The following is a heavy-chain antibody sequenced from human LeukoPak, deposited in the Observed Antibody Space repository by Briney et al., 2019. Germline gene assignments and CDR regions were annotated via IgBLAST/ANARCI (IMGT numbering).Heavy chain of an antibody. Sequence: GRSLRLSCAASGFTFDDYAMHWVRQAPGKGLEWVSGISWNSGSIGYADSVKGRFTISRDNAKSSLYLQMNSLRAEDTALYYCAKASYSSSWYAFDYWGQGTLVTVSS. D-gene: IGHD6-13*01. V-gene: IGHV3-9*01. CDR2: ISWNSGSI. J-gene: IGHJ4*02. CDR3: AKASYSSSWYAFDY. CDR1: GFTFDDYA.